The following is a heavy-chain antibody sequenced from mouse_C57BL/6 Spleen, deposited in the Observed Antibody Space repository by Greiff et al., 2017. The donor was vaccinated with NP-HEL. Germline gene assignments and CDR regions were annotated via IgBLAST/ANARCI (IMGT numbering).Heavy chain of an antibody. CDR3: AREVDGYYKAMDY. Sequence: VKLQQSGAELARPGASVKLSCKASGYTFTSYGISWVKQRTGQGLEWIGEIYPRSGNTYYNEKFKGKATLTADKSSSTAYMELRSLTSEDSAVYFCAREVDGYYKAMDYWGQGTSVTVSS. CDR2: IYPRSGNT. D-gene: IGHD2-3*01. CDR1: GYTFTSYG. V-gene: IGHV1-81*01. J-gene: IGHJ4*01.